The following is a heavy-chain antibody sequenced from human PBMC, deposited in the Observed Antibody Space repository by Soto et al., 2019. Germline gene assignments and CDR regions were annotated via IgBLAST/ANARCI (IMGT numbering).Heavy chain of an antibody. CDR3: AKDPDYDILTGSIAPGGMDV. CDR1: GFTFSSYG. CDR2: ISYDGSNK. J-gene: IGHJ6*02. Sequence: GGSLRLSCAASGFTFSSYGMHWVRQAPGKGLEWVAVISYDGSNKYYADSVKGRFTISRDNSRNTLYLQMNSLRAEDTAVYYCAKDPDYDILTGSIAPGGMDVWGQGTTVTVSS. V-gene: IGHV3-30*18. D-gene: IGHD3-9*01.